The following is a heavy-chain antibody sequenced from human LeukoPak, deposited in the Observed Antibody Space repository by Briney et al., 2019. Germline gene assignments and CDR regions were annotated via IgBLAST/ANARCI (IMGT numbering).Heavy chain of an antibody. CDR2: IHPGDSDT. CDR3: ARRVARVEEMATITDYFDY. J-gene: IGHJ4*02. V-gene: IGHV5-51*01. D-gene: IGHD5-24*01. CDR1: GYSFTSYW. Sequence: GESLKISCKGSGYSFTSYWIGWVRQMPGKGLEWMGIIHPGDSDTRYSPSFQGQVTISADKSISAAYLQWSSLKASDTAMYYCARRVARVEEMATITDYFDYWGQGTLVTVSS.